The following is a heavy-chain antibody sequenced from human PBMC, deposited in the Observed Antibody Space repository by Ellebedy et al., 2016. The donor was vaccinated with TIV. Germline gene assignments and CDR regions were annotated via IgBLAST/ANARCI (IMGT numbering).Heavy chain of an antibody. CDR1: GGPISSYY. CDR3: ASSLTMLRGGMDV. CDR2: IYYSGST. D-gene: IGHD3-10*01. J-gene: IGHJ6*02. Sequence: MPSETLSLTCTVSGGPISSYYWSWIRQPPGKGLEWIGYIYYSGSTNYNPSLKSRVTISVDPSKNQFSLKLSSVTAADTAVYYCASSLTMLRGGMDVWGQGTTVTVSS. V-gene: IGHV4-59*01.